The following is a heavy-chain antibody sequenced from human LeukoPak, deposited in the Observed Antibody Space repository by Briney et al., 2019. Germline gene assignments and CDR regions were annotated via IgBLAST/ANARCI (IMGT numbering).Heavy chain of an antibody. D-gene: IGHD3-3*01. J-gene: IGHJ5*02. Sequence: SETLSLTCHVSGGSISSSNYYWGWIRQPPGKGLEWIGNVHYSGSASFNPSLKSRVTISVDTSKNQFSLKLSSVTAADTAVYYCARAMRITIFKGGFDPWGQGALVTVSS. CDR2: VHYSGSA. V-gene: IGHV4-39*07. CDR3: ARAMRITIFKGGFDP. CDR1: GGSISSSNYY.